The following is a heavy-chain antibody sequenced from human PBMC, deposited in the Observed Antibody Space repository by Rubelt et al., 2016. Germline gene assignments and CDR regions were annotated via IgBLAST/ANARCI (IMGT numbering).Heavy chain of an antibody. D-gene: IGHD2-15*01. CDR3: ATGIIRLKPFDY. V-gene: IGHV1-24*01. Sequence: GLERMGGFDPEDGETIYAQKFQGRVTMTEDTSTDTAYMELSSLRSEDTAVYYCATGIIRLKPFDYWGQGTLVTVSS. J-gene: IGHJ4*02. CDR2: FDPEDGET.